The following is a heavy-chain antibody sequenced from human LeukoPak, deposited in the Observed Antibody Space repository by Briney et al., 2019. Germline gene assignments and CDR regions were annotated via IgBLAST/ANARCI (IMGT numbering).Heavy chain of an antibody. J-gene: IGHJ4*02. D-gene: IGHD4-11*01. CDR3: ARPPDYTPNGDY. V-gene: IGHV3-23*01. Sequence: GGSLRLSCAASGFTFSSYAMSWVRQAPGKVLEWVSAISGSGGSTYYADSLKCRFPISRDNSKNTLYLQMNSLRAEDTAVYYCARPPDYTPNGDYWGQGTLVIISS. CDR1: GFTFSSYA. CDR2: ISGSGGST.